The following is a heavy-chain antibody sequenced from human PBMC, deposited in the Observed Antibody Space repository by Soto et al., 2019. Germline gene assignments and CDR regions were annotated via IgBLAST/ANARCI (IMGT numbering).Heavy chain of an antibody. J-gene: IGHJ4*02. D-gene: IGHD3-16*01. V-gene: IGHV1-69*12. CDR1: GDTFTNHV. CDR2: IISLFGTP. CDR3: AHTWGLPFDY. Sequence: QVQLVQSGDEVKKPGSSVKVSCKASGDTFTNHVFNWVRQAPGQGLEWMGGIISLFGTPNYSRRFQGRVTITADESTATSYMELSSLRSDDTATYYCAHTWGLPFDYWGQGALVIVSS.